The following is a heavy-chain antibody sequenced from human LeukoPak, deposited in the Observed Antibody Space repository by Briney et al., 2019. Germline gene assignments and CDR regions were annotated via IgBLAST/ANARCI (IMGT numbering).Heavy chain of an antibody. Sequence: GGSLRPSCAASGFTFSSYAMSWVRQAPGKGLEWVSAISGSGGSTYYADSVKGRFTISRDNSKNTLYLRMNSLRAEDTAVYYCASTGYLDSLDYWGQGTLVTVSS. CDR3: ASTGYLDSLDY. V-gene: IGHV3-23*01. CDR2: ISGSGGST. CDR1: GFTFSSYA. J-gene: IGHJ4*02. D-gene: IGHD3-9*01.